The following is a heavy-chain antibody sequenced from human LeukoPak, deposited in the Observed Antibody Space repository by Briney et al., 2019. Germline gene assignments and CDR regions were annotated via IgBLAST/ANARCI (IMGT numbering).Heavy chain of an antibody. V-gene: IGHV3-23*01. Sequence: GGSLRLSCAASGFTFTSHAMSWVRQAPGKGLEWVSVISGSGATTYYADSVKGRFTISRDNSRNTLYLQMNSLRAEDTAVYYCASEMATKIEWGQGTLVTVSS. CDR2: ISGSGATT. CDR1: GFTFTSHA. CDR3: ASEMATKIE. J-gene: IGHJ4*02. D-gene: IGHD5-24*01.